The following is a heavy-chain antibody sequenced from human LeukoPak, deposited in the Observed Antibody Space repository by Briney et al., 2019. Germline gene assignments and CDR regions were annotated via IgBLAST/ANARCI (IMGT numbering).Heavy chain of an antibody. Sequence: ASVKVSCKASGYTFTSYYMHWVRQAPGQGLEWMGIINPSGGSTSYAQKFQGRVTMTRDMSTSTVYMELSSLRSEDTAVYYCASIKGYYDSSGRDAFDIWGQGTMVTVSS. CDR2: INPSGGST. V-gene: IGHV1-46*01. CDR1: GYTFTSYY. J-gene: IGHJ3*02. CDR3: ASIKGYYDSSGRDAFDI. D-gene: IGHD3-22*01.